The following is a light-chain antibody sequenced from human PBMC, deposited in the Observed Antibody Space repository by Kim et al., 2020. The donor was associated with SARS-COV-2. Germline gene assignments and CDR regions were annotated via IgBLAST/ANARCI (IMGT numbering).Light chain of an antibody. CDR1: QYISSS. CDR3: QHYYNWPRT. Sequence: VSPEERATLSSRASQYISSSLAWYQQKPGQPPRLLIHGASTRATGIPARFSGSGSGTDFTLTISSLQFEDSAVYYCQHYYNWPRTFGQGTKVDIK. V-gene: IGKV3D-15*01. J-gene: IGKJ1*01. CDR2: GAS.